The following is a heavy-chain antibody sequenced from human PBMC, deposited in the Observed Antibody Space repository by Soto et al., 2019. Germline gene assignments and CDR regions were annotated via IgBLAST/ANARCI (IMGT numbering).Heavy chain of an antibody. Sequence: EVQLVESGGGLVQPGGSLRLSCAASGFTVSSIYMSWVRQAPGKGLEWVSVIYSGGSTYYADSVKGRFTISRDNSKNTLYLQMNSLRAEDTAVYYCASNLGYCSGGSCYFWYFDLWGRGTLVTVSS. CDR3: ASNLGYCSGGSCYFWYFDL. D-gene: IGHD2-15*01. J-gene: IGHJ2*01. CDR2: IYSGGST. CDR1: GFTVSSIY. V-gene: IGHV3-66*01.